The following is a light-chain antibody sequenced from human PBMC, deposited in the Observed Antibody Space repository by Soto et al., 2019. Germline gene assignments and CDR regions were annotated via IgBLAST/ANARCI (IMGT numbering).Light chain of an antibody. V-gene: IGKV3-11*01. J-gene: IGKJ3*01. CDR3: QQRKNWPRFT. CDR1: QSVSNNY. Sequence: ESVLTQSPGTLSLSPGERATLSCRASQSVSNNYLAWYQQKPGQAPRLLIYGASNRATGIPARFSGSGSGTDFTPTISSLEPEDFAVYYCQQRKNWPRFTFGPGTKVDIK. CDR2: GAS.